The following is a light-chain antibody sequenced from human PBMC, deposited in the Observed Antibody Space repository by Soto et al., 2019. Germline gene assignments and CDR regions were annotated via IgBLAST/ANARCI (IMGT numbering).Light chain of an antibody. CDR1: SSDVGDYNY. Sequence: QSVLTQPASVSGSPGQSITISCTGTSSDVGDYNYVSWYQQHPGKAPKLMIYDISNRPSGVSNRFSGSKSGNTASLTISGLQAEDEAEYYCSSYTNSSTSVVFGGGTKLTVL. CDR2: DIS. J-gene: IGLJ2*01. CDR3: SSYTNSSTSVV. V-gene: IGLV2-14*01.